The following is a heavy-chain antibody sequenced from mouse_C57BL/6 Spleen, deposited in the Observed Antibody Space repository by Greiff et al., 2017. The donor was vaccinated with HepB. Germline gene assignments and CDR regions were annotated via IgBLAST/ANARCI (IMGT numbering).Heavy chain of an antibody. Sequence: VQLQQSGPGLVKPSQSLSLTCSVTGYSITSGYYWNWIRQFPGNKLEWMGYISYDGSNNYNPSLKNRISITRYTSKNQFFLKLNSVTTEDTATYYCARYHGSSHYYAMDYWGQGTSVTVSS. CDR2: ISYDGSN. CDR3: ARYHGSSHYYAMDY. D-gene: IGHD1-1*01. V-gene: IGHV3-6*01. CDR1: GYSITSGYY. J-gene: IGHJ4*01.